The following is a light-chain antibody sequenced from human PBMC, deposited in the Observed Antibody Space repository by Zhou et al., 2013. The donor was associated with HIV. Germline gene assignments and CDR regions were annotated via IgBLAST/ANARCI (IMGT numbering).Light chain of an antibody. Sequence: EIVLTQSPGTLSLSPGERATLSCRASQNINTIFLAWYQQKGGQAPRLLIYGASNRATGIPDRFSGSGSGADFTLTISRVEPEDFAVYYCQQAASSRTFGGGTKVEI. CDR2: GAS. CDR3: QQAASSRT. CDR1: QNINTIF. J-gene: IGKJ4*01. V-gene: IGKV3-20*01.